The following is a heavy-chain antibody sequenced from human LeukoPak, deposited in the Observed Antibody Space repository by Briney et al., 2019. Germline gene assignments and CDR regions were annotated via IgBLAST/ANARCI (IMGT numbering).Heavy chain of an antibody. J-gene: IGHJ6*02. Sequence: ASVKVSCKASGGTFSSYAISWVRQAPGQGLEWMGGIIPIFGTAYYAQKFQGRVTITADESTSTAYMELSSLRSEDTAVYYCATTIVGAATPPDYYGMDVWGQGTTVTVSS. D-gene: IGHD1-26*01. CDR3: ATTIVGAATPPDYYGMDV. CDR2: IIPIFGTA. CDR1: GGTFSSYA. V-gene: IGHV1-69*01.